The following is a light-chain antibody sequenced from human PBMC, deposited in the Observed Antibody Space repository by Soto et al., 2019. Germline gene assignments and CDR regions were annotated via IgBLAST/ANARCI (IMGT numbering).Light chain of an antibody. CDR1: QGISSY. V-gene: IGKV1-9*01. Sequence: DIQLTQSPSFLSASVGDRVTITCRASQGISSYLAWYQQKPGKAPKLLIYAASTLQSGVPSRFSGSGSGKEFTLTISSLQPEDFATYYCQQLNSYPPFFGGGTKVEIK. CDR3: QQLNSYPPF. CDR2: AAS. J-gene: IGKJ4*01.